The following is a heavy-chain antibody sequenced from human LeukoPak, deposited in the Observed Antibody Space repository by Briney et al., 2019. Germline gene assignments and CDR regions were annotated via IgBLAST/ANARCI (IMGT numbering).Heavy chain of an antibody. Sequence: SETLSLTCTVSGGSISSSSYYWGWIRQPPGKGLEWIGSIYYSGSTYYNPSLKSRVTISVDTSKNQFSLKLSSVTAADTAVYYCGREECSGGTCYPFDYWGQGVLVTVSS. CDR1: GGSISSSSYY. V-gene: IGHV4-39*07. CDR3: GREECSGGTCYPFDY. J-gene: IGHJ4*02. CDR2: IYYSGST. D-gene: IGHD2-15*01.